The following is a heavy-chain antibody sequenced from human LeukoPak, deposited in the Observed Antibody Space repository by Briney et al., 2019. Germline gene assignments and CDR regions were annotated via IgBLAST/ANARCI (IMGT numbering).Heavy chain of an antibody. J-gene: IGHJ4*02. V-gene: IGHV4-39*01. D-gene: IGHD1-26*01. CDR3: ARPKVRELVFDY. Sequence: PSETLSLTCTVSGGSISSSSYYWGWIRQPPGRGLEWIGSIYYSGSTYYNPSLKSRVTISVDTSKNQFSLKLSPVTAADTAVYYCARPKVRELVFDYWGQGTLVTVSS. CDR2: IYYSGST. CDR1: GGSISSSSYY.